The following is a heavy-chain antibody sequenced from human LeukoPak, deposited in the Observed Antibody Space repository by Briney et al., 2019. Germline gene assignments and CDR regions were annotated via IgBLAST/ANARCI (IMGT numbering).Heavy chain of an antibody. D-gene: IGHD3-3*01. J-gene: IGHJ4*02. Sequence: GASVKVSCKASGYTFTSYDINWVRQATGQGLEWTGWMNPNSGNTGYAQKFQGRVTMTRNTSISTAYMELSSLRSEDTAVYYCARGRVPGYDFWSGYYANDYWGQGTLVTVSS. V-gene: IGHV1-8*01. CDR1: GYTFTSYD. CDR3: ARGRVPGYDFWSGYYANDY. CDR2: MNPNSGNT.